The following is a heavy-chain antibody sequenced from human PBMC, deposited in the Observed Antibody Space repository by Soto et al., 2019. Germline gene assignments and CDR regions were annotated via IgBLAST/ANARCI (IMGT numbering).Heavy chain of an antibody. J-gene: IGHJ6*02. CDR3: AGMDSGYDYDLFYYGMDV. CDR1: GFTFSSYG. V-gene: IGHV3-33*01. Sequence: GGSLRLSCAASGFTFSSYGMHWVRQAPGKGLEWVAVIWYDGSNKYYADPMKGRFTISEDNSKNTLYLQMNSLRAEDTAVYYCAGMDSGYDYDLFYYGMDVWGQGTTVTVSS. D-gene: IGHD5-12*01. CDR2: IWYDGSNK.